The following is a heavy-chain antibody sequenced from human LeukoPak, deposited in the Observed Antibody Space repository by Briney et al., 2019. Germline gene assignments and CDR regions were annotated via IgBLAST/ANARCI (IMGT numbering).Heavy chain of an antibody. CDR1: GFTFSGNW. J-gene: IGHJ6*03. CDR2: IGTDGSII. D-gene: IGHD2-8*01. V-gene: IGHV3-74*01. Sequence: GGSLRLSCADPGFTFSGNWMSWVRQSPGKGLVWVSHIGTDGSIIRYGDSVKGRFTTSRDKAKNTLYLQMNSLTAEDTGVYYCARYLYAFALDVWGKGTTVTVS. CDR3: ARYLYAFALDV.